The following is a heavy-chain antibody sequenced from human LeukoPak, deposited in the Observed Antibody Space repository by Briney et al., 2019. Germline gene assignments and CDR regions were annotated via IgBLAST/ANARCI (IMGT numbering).Heavy chain of an antibody. J-gene: IGHJ4*02. Sequence: KPSETLSLTCTVSGGSISSYYWSWIRQPPGKGLEWIGYIYYSGSTNYNPSLKSRVTISVDTSKNQFSLKLSSVTAADTAVYYCARFRRSSGWTYNFDYWGQGTLVTVSS. CDR1: GGSISSYY. D-gene: IGHD3-22*01. CDR3: ARFRRSSGWTYNFDY. CDR2: IYYSGST. V-gene: IGHV4-59*01.